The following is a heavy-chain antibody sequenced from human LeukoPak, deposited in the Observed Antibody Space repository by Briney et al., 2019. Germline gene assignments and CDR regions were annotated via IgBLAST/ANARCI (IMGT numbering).Heavy chain of an antibody. V-gene: IGHV3-23*01. CDR1: GFTFSSYA. J-gene: IGHJ4*02. CDR2: ISGSGGST. D-gene: IGHD1-1*01. Sequence: GGSLRLSCAASGFTFSSYAMSWVRQAPGKGLEWVSAISGSGGSTYYADSVKGRFTISRDNAKNSLFLQMNSLRGEDTAIYYCARCTTGKTFGSLREIKKSREIDYWGQGTLVTVSS. CDR3: ARCTTGKTFGSLREIKKSREIDY.